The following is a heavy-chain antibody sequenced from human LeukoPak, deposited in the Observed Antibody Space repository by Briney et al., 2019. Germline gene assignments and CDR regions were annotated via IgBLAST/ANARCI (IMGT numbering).Heavy chain of an antibody. J-gene: IGHJ3*02. CDR1: GGSISSYY. CDR2: IYCSGST. V-gene: IGHV4-59*01. Sequence: SETLSLTCTVSGGSISSYYWSWIRQPPGKGLEWIGYIYCSGSTNYNPSLKSRVTISVDTSKNQFSLKLSSVTAADTAVYYCARSYDFWSGYDAFDIWGQGTMVTVSS. CDR3: ARSYDFWSGYDAFDI. D-gene: IGHD3-3*01.